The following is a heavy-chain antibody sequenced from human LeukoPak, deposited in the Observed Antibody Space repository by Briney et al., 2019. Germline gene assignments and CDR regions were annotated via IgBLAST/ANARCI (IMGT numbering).Heavy chain of an antibody. CDR1: GYTFTDYF. CDR3: ARDLSFTSNWEFDY. Sequence: ASVKVSCKASGYTFTDYFIHWVRQAPGQGPEWMGRMNGNSGVTMYAQTLQDRVTMTRDTSISTAYMELSRLTSDDTAVYYCARDLSFTSNWEFDYWGQGTLVTVSS. J-gene: IGHJ4*02. D-gene: IGHD7-27*01. V-gene: IGHV1-2*06. CDR2: MNGNSGVT.